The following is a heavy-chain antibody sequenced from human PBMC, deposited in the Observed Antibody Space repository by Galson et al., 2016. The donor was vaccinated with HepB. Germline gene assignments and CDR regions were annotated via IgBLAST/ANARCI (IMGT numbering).Heavy chain of an antibody. CDR3: AGRPITMVRGVIINYWYFDL. D-gene: IGHD3-10*01. Sequence: SLRLSCAASGFTFSSYSMNWVRQAPGKGLEWVSSISSSSSYIYYADSVKGRFTISRDNAKNSLYLQMNSLRAEDTAVYHCAGRPITMVRGVIINYWYFDLWGRGTLVTVSS. J-gene: IGHJ2*01. CDR2: ISSSSSYI. CDR1: GFTFSSYS. V-gene: IGHV3-21*01.